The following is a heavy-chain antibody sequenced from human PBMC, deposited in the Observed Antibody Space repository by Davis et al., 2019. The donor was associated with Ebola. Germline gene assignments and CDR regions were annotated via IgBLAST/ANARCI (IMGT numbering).Heavy chain of an antibody. J-gene: IGHJ6*04. CDR1: GGSFSGYY. Sequence: SETLSLTCAVYGGSFSGYYWSWIRQPPGKGLEWIGEINHSGSTNYNPSLKSRVTISIDTSKNQFSLKLSSVTAADTAVYYCARVLVAAAGMLYYYYGMDVWGKGTTVTVSS. CDR3: ARVLVAAAGMLYYYYGMDV. D-gene: IGHD6-13*01. CDR2: INHSGST. V-gene: IGHV4-34*01.